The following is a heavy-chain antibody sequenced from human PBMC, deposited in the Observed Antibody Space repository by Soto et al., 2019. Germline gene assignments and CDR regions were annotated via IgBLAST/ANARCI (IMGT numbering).Heavy chain of an antibody. CDR3: AKGAGDRLSLGMDV. CDR2: ISYDGSNT. J-gene: IGHJ6*02. CDR1: GFSISDYG. V-gene: IGHV3-30*18. Sequence: LRLSCAASGFSISDYGMEWVRQAPGKGLEWVALISYDGSNTYYADSVKGRFTISRDNSKDTLFLQMTGLRREDTAVYYCAKGAGDRLSLGMDVWGQGTTVTVSS. D-gene: IGHD1-26*01.